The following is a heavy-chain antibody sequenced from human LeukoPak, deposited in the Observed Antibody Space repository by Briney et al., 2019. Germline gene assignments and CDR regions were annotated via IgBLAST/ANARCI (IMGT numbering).Heavy chain of an antibody. CDR1: GFTFSNGW. D-gene: IGHD3-22*01. CDR2: IKSKRDGGTT. CDR3: ATDYYYDSPGLFDY. Sequence: PGGSLRLSCVVSGFTFSNGWMSWVRQTPGKGPEWVGRIKSKRDGGTTDYAAPVKGRFSISRDDSKSTLYLQMNSLRTEDTAVYYCATDYYYDSPGLFDYWGQGSLVTVSS. V-gene: IGHV3-15*01. J-gene: IGHJ4*02.